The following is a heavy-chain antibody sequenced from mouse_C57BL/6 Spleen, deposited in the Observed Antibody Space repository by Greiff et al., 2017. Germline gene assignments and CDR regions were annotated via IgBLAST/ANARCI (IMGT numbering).Heavy chain of an antibody. CDR2: IYPGSGST. CDR3: ARSNYDGGAMDY. CDR1: GYTFTSYW. V-gene: IGHV1-55*01. J-gene: IGHJ4*01. Sequence: QVQLQQPGAELVKPGASVKMSCKASGYTFTSYWITWVKQRPGQGLEWIGDIYPGSGSTNYNEKFKSKATLTVDTSASTAYMQLSSLTSEDSAVYYCARSNYDGGAMDYWGQGTSVTVSS. D-gene: IGHD2-3*01.